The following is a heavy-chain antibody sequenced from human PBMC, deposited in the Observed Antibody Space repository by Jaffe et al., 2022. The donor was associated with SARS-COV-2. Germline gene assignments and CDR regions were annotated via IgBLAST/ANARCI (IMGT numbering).Heavy chain of an antibody. CDR3: ATAAPYYLDY. Sequence: EVHLLESGGGLVQPGGSLRLSCAASGFTFSSYGMSWVRQAPGKGLEWVSVITGSGGATDYTGSVKGRFTISRDNSKNTLFLQMNGLRAEDTAIYYCATAAPYYLDYWGQGTLVTVSS. D-gene: IGHD6-13*01. V-gene: IGHV3-23*01. CDR1: GFTFSSYG. CDR2: ITGSGGAT. J-gene: IGHJ4*02.